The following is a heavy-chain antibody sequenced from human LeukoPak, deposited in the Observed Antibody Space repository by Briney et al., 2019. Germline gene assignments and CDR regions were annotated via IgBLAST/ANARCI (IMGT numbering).Heavy chain of an antibody. CDR1: GFSFSSYN. J-gene: IGHJ3*02. V-gene: IGHV3-21*01. CDR3: VRVGTSFDI. D-gene: IGHD7-27*01. CDR2: ITTSSSYT. Sequence: PGGSLRLSCEASGFSFSSYNMDWVRQTPGKGLEWISSITTSSSYTFYADSVKGRFTISRDNARNSLYLQMNSLRVEDTAVYYCVRVGTSFDIWGQGTMVTVSS.